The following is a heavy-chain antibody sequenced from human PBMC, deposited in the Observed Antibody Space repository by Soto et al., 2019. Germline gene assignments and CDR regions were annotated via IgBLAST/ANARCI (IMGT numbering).Heavy chain of an antibody. CDR3: ARDRWFDP. V-gene: IGHV4-59*01. CDR2: IYYSGST. J-gene: IGHJ5*02. CDR1: GGSTSSYY. Sequence: PSETLSLTCTVSGGSTSSYYWSWIRQPPGKGLEWIGYIYYSGSTNYNPSLKSRVTISVDTSKNQFSLKLSSVTAADTAVYYCARDRWFDPWGQGTLVTVSS.